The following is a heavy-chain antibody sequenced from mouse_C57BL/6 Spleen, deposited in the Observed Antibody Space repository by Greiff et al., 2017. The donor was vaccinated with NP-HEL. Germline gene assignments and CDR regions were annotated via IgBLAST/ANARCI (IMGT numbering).Heavy chain of an antibody. Sequence: VQLQQSGPELVKPGASVKISCKASGYAFSSSWMNWVKQRPGKGLEWIGRIYPGDGDTNYNGKFKGKATLTADKSSSTAYMQLSSLTSEDSAVYFCARSYDDAPDYWGQGTTLTVSS. V-gene: IGHV1-82*01. J-gene: IGHJ2*01. D-gene: IGHD2-4*01. CDR3: ARSYDDAPDY. CDR1: GYAFSSSW. CDR2: IYPGDGDT.